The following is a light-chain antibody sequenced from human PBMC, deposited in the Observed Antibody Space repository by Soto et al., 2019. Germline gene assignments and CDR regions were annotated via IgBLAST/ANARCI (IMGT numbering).Light chain of an antibody. CDR2: AAS. CDR3: QQSYSNPPT. Sequence: DIQMTQSPSSLSASLGDRVSLTCRASQTISNYLNWYQQKPGKAPKLLIYAASSLQSGVPSRFSGSGSGTDFTLTISSLQPGDFATYYCQQSYSNPPTFGQGTKLEIK. V-gene: IGKV1-39*01. J-gene: IGKJ2*01. CDR1: QTISNY.